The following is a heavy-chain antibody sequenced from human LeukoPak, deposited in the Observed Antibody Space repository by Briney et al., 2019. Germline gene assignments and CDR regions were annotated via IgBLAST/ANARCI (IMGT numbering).Heavy chain of an antibody. Sequence: ASVKVSCKASGYTFTSYGISWVRQAPGQGLEWMGWISAYNGNTNYAQKLQGRVTMTTDTSTSTAYMELRSLRSDDTAVYYCARDRAYDFWSGYYTSHYYYMDVWGKGTTVTVSS. J-gene: IGHJ6*03. V-gene: IGHV1-18*01. D-gene: IGHD3-3*01. CDR3: ARDRAYDFWSGYYTSHYYYMDV. CDR1: GYTFTSYG. CDR2: ISAYNGNT.